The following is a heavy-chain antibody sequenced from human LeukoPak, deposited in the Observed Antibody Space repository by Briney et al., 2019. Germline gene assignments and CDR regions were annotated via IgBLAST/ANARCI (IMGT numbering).Heavy chain of an antibody. CDR2: IDGPTFRT. D-gene: IGHD1-26*01. CDR1: GFTFRSHG. J-gene: IGHJ4*02. Sequence: PGGSLRLSCAASGFTFRSHGMNWVRQAPGKGLEWVSTIDGPTFRTHYADSVMGRFTISRDNSKNTLYLQMNSLRAEDTAVYFCTTWVGAHFDFWGQGTLVTVSS. CDR3: TTWVGAHFDF. V-gene: IGHV3-23*01.